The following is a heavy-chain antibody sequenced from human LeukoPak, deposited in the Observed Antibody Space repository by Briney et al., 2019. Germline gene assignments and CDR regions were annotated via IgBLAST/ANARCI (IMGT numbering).Heavy chain of an antibody. V-gene: IGHV3-66*01. CDR2: IYSGGST. J-gene: IGHJ4*02. D-gene: IGHD6-13*01. CDR3: SRSVAAGLGFSDY. CDR1: GLSVSSNY. Sequence: PGGSLRLSCAASGLSVSSNYMSWVRQAPGKGLEWVSVIYSGGSTYYGDSVKGRFIISRDKAKNEVYLQMNSLRAEDTALYYCSRSVAAGLGFSDYWGQGTLVTVSS.